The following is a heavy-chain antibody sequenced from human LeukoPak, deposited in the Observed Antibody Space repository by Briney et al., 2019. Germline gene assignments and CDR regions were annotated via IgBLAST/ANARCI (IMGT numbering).Heavy chain of an antibody. CDR3: ARGGIITSYAFEI. V-gene: IGHV3-21*01. Sequence: PGGSLRLSCAASGFTFSSYSMNWVRQAPGKGLEWVSSITSSSNYIYYADSVRGRFTISRDNAKNSLYLQMDSLRAEDTAVYYCARGGIITSYAFEIWGQGAMVTVSS. J-gene: IGHJ3*02. CDR2: ITSSSNYI. D-gene: IGHD1-26*01. CDR1: GFTFSSYS.